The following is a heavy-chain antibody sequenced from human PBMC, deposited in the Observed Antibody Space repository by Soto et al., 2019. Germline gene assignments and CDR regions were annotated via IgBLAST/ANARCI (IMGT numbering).Heavy chain of an antibody. CDR1: GFTFSSYA. Sequence: PGGSLRLSCAASGFTFSSYAMHWVRQAPGKGLEWVAVISYDGSNKYYADSVKGRFTISRDNSKNTLYLQMNSLRAEDTAVYYCARDPLVDDSLTGVQYYYYGMDVWGQGTTVTVSS. V-gene: IGHV3-30-3*01. D-gene: IGHD3-9*01. CDR3: ARDPLVDDSLTGVQYYYYGMDV. CDR2: ISYDGSNK. J-gene: IGHJ6*02.